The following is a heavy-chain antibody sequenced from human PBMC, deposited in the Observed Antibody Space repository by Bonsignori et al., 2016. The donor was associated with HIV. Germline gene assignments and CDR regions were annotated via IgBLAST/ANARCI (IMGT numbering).Heavy chain of an antibody. Sequence: VRQMPGKGLEWMGIIYPGDSDTRYNPSFQGQVTISVDKSISTAYLQWSSLKASDTAMYYCARPPNSGSTYGNDAFDIWGQGTLVTVSS. V-gene: IGHV5-51*01. CDR3: ARPPNSGSTYGNDAFDI. D-gene: IGHD1-26*01. CDR2: IYPGDSDT. J-gene: IGHJ3*02.